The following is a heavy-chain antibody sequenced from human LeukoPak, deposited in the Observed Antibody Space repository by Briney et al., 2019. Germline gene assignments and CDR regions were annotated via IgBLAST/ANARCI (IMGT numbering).Heavy chain of an antibody. CDR1: SYSISSGYD. D-gene: IGHD3-9*01. CDR2: SNNRGIT. V-gene: IGHV4-38-2*02. CDR3: GRDRPTGYYDY. J-gene: IGHJ4*02. Sequence: SETLSLTCTVSSYSISSGYDWGWSRPSAGKGRGWIAISNNRGITYYNPSVKRRVTISGDTTKNQFSLKLTSVTAADTAVYYCGRDRPTGYYDYWGQGILVTVSS.